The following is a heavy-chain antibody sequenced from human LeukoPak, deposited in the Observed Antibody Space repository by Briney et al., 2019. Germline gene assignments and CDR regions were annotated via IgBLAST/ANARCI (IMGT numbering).Heavy chain of an antibody. CDR2: IDPSDSYT. Sequence: GESLKISCKGSGYSFTSYWITWVRQMPGKGLEWMGRIDPSDSYTNYSPFFQGHVTISADKSISTAYLQWNSLKAPDTAMYYCASGSGIYSPDYWGQGTLVTVSS. J-gene: IGHJ4*02. D-gene: IGHD3-10*01. CDR3: ASGSGIYSPDY. V-gene: IGHV5-10-1*01. CDR1: GYSFTSYW.